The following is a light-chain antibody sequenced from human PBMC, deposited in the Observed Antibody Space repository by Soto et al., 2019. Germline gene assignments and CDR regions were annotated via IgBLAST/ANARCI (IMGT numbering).Light chain of an antibody. J-gene: IGKJ4*01. CDR3: QQRYSAPLT. V-gene: IGKV4-1*01. Sequence: DIVMTQSPDSLAVSLGERATINCKSSQNILYTNNKNYLVWYQQKPGQPPKLLISWASTRESGVPDRFSGSGSGTDFTLTISSLQADDVAVYYCQQRYSAPLTFGGGTKVEI. CDR2: WAS. CDR1: QNILYTNNKNY.